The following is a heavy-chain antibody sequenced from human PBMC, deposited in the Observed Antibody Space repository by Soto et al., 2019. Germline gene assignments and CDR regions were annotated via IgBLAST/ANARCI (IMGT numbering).Heavy chain of an antibody. J-gene: IGHJ6*02. D-gene: IGHD3-10*01. Sequence: QIQLVQSGAEVKKPGSSVKVSYKASGGTFSTYSITWVRQAPGQGLEWMGRIIPILEITNYAQKFQGRVTITADRSTSTAYMEMSTLKSEDTAVYYCARSLASGRHYYYGMDVWGQGTTVTVSS. CDR2: IIPILEIT. V-gene: IGHV1-69*02. CDR3: ARSLASGRHYYYGMDV. CDR1: GGTFSTYS.